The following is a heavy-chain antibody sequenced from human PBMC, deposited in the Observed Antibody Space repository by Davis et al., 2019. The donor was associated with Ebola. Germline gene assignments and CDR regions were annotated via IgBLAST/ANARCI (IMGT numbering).Heavy chain of an antibody. V-gene: IGHV1-8*02. Sequence: AASVKVSCKASGYTFTSYGISWVRQATGQGLEWMGWMNAHSGNTGYAQKFQGRVTMTRDTSITTAYMELSSLRSEDTAVYYCARGHPHGDQGGDYWGQGTLVTVSS. D-gene: IGHD4-17*01. CDR3: ARGHPHGDQGGDY. CDR1: GYTFTSYG. J-gene: IGHJ4*02. CDR2: MNAHSGNT.